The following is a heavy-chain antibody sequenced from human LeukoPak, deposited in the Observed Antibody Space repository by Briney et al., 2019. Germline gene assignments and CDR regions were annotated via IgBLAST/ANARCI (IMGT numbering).Heavy chain of an antibody. V-gene: IGHV1-69*05. D-gene: IGHD6-13*01. Sequence: AASVKVSCKASGGTFSSYAISWVRQAPGQGLEWMGRIIPIFGTANYAQKFQGRVTITTDESTSTAYMELSSLRSEDTAVYYCARDYLGAAALFLWGQGTLVTVYS. CDR2: IIPIFGTA. CDR1: GGTFSSYA. CDR3: ARDYLGAAALFL. J-gene: IGHJ4*02.